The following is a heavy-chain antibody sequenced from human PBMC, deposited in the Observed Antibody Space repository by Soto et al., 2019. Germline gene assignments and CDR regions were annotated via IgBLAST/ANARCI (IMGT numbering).Heavy chain of an antibody. D-gene: IGHD3-10*01. CDR3: AITMVRGVMAQDAFDI. CDR2: IIPILGIA. V-gene: IGHV1-69*02. Sequence: SVKVSCKASGGTFSSYTIGWVRQAPGQGLEWMGRIIPILGIANYARKFQGRVTITADKSTSTAYMELSSLRSEDTAVYYCAITMVRGVMAQDAFDIWGQGTMVTVSS. J-gene: IGHJ3*02. CDR1: GGTFSSYT.